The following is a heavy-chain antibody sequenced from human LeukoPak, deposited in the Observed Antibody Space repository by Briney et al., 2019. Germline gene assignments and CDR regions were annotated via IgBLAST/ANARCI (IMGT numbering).Heavy chain of an antibody. D-gene: IGHD3-16*01. CDR1: GFAFHTYG. CDR3: AKDKSWGFDY. J-gene: IGHJ4*02. CDR2: IDGNGAKT. Sequence: GGSLRLSCAASGFAFHTYGMSWVRQAPGKGLEWVSAIDGNGAKTFYADPVKGRFTIFRDNSKNTLYLQMNILRAEDTAVDYCAKDKSWGFDYWGEGTLVTVSS. V-gene: IGHV3-23*01.